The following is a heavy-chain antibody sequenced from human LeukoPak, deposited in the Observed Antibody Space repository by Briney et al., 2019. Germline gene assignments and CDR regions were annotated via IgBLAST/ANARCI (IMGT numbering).Heavy chain of an antibody. Sequence: PSETLSLTCAVSGYSISSGYYWGWIRQPPGGGLEWIGSIYHSGITYFKPSLRSRVTISIDTSKNQLSLKVNSVTAADTAVYYCARNMATVVRVDSWGQGTLVIVSS. CDR3: ARNMATVVRVDS. J-gene: IGHJ5*01. D-gene: IGHD3-10*01. CDR2: IYHSGIT. V-gene: IGHV4-38-2*01. CDR1: GYSISSGYY.